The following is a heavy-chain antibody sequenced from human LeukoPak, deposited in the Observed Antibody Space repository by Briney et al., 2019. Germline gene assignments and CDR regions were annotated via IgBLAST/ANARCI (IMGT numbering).Heavy chain of an antibody. V-gene: IGHV3-23*01. CDR1: GFSFSNFA. J-gene: IGHJ5*02. CDR3: AKGSCSSTSCYVWFDP. D-gene: IGHD2-2*01. Sequence: GGSLRLSCAASGFSFSNFAMTWVRQAPGKGLEWVSSISGSGDDTYYADSVKGRFTISRDNSKNSLYLQMNSPRAEDMALYYCAKGSCSSTSCYVWFDPWGQGTLVTVSS. CDR2: ISGSGDDT.